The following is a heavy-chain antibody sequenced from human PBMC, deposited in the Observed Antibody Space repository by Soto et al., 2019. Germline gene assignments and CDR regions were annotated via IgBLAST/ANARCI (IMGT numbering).Heavy chain of an antibody. V-gene: IGHV3-33*01. CDR3: AREDSSGWMRAFDI. CDR1: GFTFSSYG. J-gene: IGHJ3*02. Sequence: GGSLRLSCAASGFTFSSYGMHWVRQAPGKGLEWVAVIWYDGSNKYYADSVKGRFTISRDNSKNTLYLQMNSLRAEDTAVYYCAREDSSGWMRAFDIWGQGKMVTVSS. D-gene: IGHD6-19*01. CDR2: IWYDGSNK.